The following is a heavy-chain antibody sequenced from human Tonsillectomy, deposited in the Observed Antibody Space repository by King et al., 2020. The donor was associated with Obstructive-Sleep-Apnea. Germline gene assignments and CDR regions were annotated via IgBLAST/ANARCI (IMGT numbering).Heavy chain of an antibody. V-gene: IGHV4-59*01. Sequence: QMQLQESGPGLVKPSETLSLTCTVSGGSISSYYWTWIRQPPGKGLEWIGYFYYSGSTNYNPSLKSRVTISVDPSKNQFSLKLSSVTAADTAVYYCARARSHYYDSTGYYPGGYFDYWGQGTLVTVSS. J-gene: IGHJ4*02. CDR2: FYYSGST. CDR3: ARARSHYYDSTGYYPGGYFDY. D-gene: IGHD3-22*01. CDR1: GGSISSYY.